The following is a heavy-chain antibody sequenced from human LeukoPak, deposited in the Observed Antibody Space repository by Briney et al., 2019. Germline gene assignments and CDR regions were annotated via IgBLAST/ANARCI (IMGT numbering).Heavy chain of an antibody. V-gene: IGHV3-30*02. CDR2: IRYDGSNK. CDR3: AKDTDSGSYYFDY. Sequence: GGSLRLSCAASGFTFSSYGMHWVRQAPGKGLEWVAFIRYDGSNKYYADSVKGRFTIPRDNSKNTLYLQMNSLRAEDTAVYYCAKDTDSGSYYFDYWGQGTLVTVSS. CDR1: GFTFSSYG. J-gene: IGHJ4*02. D-gene: IGHD1-26*01.